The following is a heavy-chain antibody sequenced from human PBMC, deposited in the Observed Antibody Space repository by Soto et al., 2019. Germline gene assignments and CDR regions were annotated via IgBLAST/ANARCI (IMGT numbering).Heavy chain of an antibody. V-gene: IGHV1-18*01. Sequence: QVQLVQSGVEVKMPGASVKLSCKTYGYAFTNYGVTWVRQVSGQGLEWIGWVSGYNRNTNYAQKFEDRVIMTTDTSTNTAHMELRSLRSDDTGIYYCARERPWAPLIYWGRGTLLTVSP. CDR3: ARERPWAPLIY. CDR1: GYAFTNYG. J-gene: IGHJ4*02. D-gene: IGHD1-26*01. CDR2: VSGYNRNT.